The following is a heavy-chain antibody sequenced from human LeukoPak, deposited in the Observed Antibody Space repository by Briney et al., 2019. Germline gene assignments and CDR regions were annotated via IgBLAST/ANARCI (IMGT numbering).Heavy chain of an antibody. V-gene: IGHV3-23*01. Sequence: GGSLRLSCAASGFTFNNHAMTWVRQAPGKGLEWVSVITGSGDGRYYADPVKGRFTISRDNSKNTLHLQMNSLRAEDTALYYCAKDILPSYYGSSVYYFAPGGQETLVAAS. D-gene: IGHD3-3*01. CDR1: GFTFNNHA. CDR3: AKDILPSYYGSSVYYFAP. J-gene: IGHJ5*02. CDR2: ITGSGDGR.